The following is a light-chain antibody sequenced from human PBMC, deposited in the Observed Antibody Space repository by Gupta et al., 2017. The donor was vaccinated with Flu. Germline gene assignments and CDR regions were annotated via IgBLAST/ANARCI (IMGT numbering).Light chain of an antibody. J-gene: IGKJ4*01. Sequence: VTPGEPASISCSSSQSRLHSNGYNWCYGLRQKQRQYTKFLIECGYNRASGGPDRCMGSGSGTDFTLNISRLQAEDFAVYYCQQTHKTPFTFGRGTKVEIK. V-gene: IGKV2-28*01. CDR3: QQTHKTPFT. CDR1: QSRLHSNGYNW. CDR2: CGY.